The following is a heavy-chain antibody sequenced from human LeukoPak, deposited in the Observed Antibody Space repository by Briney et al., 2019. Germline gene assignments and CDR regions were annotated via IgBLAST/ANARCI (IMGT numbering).Heavy chain of an antibody. V-gene: IGHV3-23*01. CDR2: ISGSGGST. D-gene: IGHD2-21*02. Sequence: GGSLRLSCAASGFTFSSYAMSWVRQAPGKGLEWVSAISGSGGSTYYADSVKGRFTISRDNSKNTLYLQMNSLRAEDTAVYYCAKDGTYCGGDCYSYFDYWGQGTLVTDSS. J-gene: IGHJ4*02. CDR1: GFTFSSYA. CDR3: AKDGTYCGGDCYSYFDY.